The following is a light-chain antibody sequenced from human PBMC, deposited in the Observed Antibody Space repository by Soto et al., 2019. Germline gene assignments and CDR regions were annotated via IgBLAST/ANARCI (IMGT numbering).Light chain of an antibody. CDR3: MQGTHWPRT. CDR2: KIS. V-gene: IGKV2-30*01. Sequence: DVVMTQSPLSLPVTLGQPASISCRSSQSLVSSDGNTYLHWFQQRPGQSPRRLIYKISNRDSGVPDRFSGSGSGTDFTLKISRVEAEDVGIYYCMQGTHWPRTFGQGTKLEIK. J-gene: IGKJ2*01. CDR1: QSLVSSDGNTY.